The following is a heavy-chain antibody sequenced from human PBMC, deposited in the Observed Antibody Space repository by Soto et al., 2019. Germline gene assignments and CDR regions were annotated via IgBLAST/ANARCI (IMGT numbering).Heavy chain of an antibody. Sequence: QLQLQESGSGLVKPSQTLSLTCAVSGGSISSGGYSWSWIRQPPGKGLEWIGYIYHSGSTYYNPSLKSRVTLSVDRSQNQFSLKLSSVTAADTAVYYCARSGYSYDLDYWGQGTLVTVSS. D-gene: IGHD5-18*01. V-gene: IGHV4-30-2*01. CDR1: GGSISSGGYS. J-gene: IGHJ4*02. CDR3: ARSGYSYDLDY. CDR2: IYHSGST.